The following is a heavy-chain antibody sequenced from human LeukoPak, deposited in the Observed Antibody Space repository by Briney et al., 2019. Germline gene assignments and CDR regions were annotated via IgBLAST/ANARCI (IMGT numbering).Heavy chain of an antibody. D-gene: IGHD4-17*01. J-gene: IGHJ4*02. CDR1: GYTFTSYY. CDR3: ARSTVTTGGGYY. CDR2: INPSGGST. Sequence: GASVKVSCKASGYTFTSYYMHWVRQAPGQGLEWMGIINPSGGSTSYAQKFQGRVTMTRDMSTSTVYMELSSLRPEDTAVYYCARSTVTTGGGYYWGQGTLVTVSS. V-gene: IGHV1-46*01.